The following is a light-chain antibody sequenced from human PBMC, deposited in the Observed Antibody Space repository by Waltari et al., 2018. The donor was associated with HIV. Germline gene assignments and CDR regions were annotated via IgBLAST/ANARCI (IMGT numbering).Light chain of an antibody. CDR1: SSNIGSNT. J-gene: IGLJ1*01. Sequence: QSVLTQPPSASGTPGQRVTISCSGSSSNIGSNTENWYQQLPGTAPKLLIYSYNQRPSGVPDRFSGSKAGTSSSLALSGLQSEDEAHYYCASWDDSLNGYVFGTGTKVTVL. CDR2: SYN. CDR3: ASWDDSLNGYV. V-gene: IGLV1-44*01.